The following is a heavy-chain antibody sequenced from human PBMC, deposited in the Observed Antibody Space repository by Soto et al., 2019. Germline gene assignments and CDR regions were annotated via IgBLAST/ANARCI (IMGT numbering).Heavy chain of an antibody. CDR3: ARDGMYSSSLHFDY. Sequence: ASVKVSCKASNYIFTSYGISWVRQAPGQGLEWMGWISAYNGNTNYAQNLQGRVTMTTDTSTSTAYMELRSLGSDDTAVYYCARDGMYSSSLHFDYSGQGTLVTVSS. CDR1: NYIFTSYG. V-gene: IGHV1-18*01. CDR2: ISAYNGNT. J-gene: IGHJ4*02. D-gene: IGHD6-6*01.